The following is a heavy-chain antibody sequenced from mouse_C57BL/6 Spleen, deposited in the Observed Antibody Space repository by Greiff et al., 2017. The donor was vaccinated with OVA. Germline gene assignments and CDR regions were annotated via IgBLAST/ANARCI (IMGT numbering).Heavy chain of an antibody. CDR2: IYPGGGYT. V-gene: IGHV1-63*01. CDR3: ARSDDDGYWDY. J-gene: IGHJ2*01. D-gene: IGHD2-3*01. CDR1: GYTFTNYW. Sequence: LVESGAELVRPGTSVKMSCKASGYTFTNYWIGWAKQRPGHGLEWIGDIYPGGGYTNYNEKFKGKATLTADKSSSTAYMQFSSLTSEDSAIYYCARSDDDGYWDYWGQGTTLTVSS.